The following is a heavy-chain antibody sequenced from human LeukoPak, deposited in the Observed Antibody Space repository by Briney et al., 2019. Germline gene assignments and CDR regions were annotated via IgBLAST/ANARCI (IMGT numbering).Heavy chain of an antibody. Sequence: SETLSLTCTISGSSISSISSYSWSWIRQPPGKGLEWIGYIFASGSTSYNPSLKSRVTISVDTSKNQFSLKLSSVTAADTAVYYCAGGRVWLAFDSWGQGTLLTVSS. CDR2: IFASGST. CDR3: AGGRVWLAFDS. CDR1: GSSISSISSYS. V-gene: IGHV4-61*01. J-gene: IGHJ4*02. D-gene: IGHD5-18*01.